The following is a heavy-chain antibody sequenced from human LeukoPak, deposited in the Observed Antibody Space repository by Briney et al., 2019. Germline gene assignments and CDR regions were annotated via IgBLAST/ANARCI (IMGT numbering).Heavy chain of an antibody. CDR1: GFTFSSYS. V-gene: IGHV3-21*01. J-gene: IGHJ4*02. CDR2: ISSSSSYI. CDR3: ARAAEDGSLDY. Sequence: GGSLRLSCAASGFTFSSYSMIWVRQTPGKGLEWVSSISSSSSYIYYADSLKGRFTISRDNAKNSLFLRMSSLRAEDTAVYYCARAAEDGSLDYWGQGTLVTVSS.